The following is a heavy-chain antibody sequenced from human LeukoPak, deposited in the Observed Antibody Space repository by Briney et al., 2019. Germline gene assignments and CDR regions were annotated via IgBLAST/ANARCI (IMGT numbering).Heavy chain of an antibody. V-gene: IGHV3-48*03. CDR1: GFTFSSYE. Sequence: PGGSLRLSCAASGFTFSSYEMNWVRQAPGKGLEWISKISRSGSDIDYADSVKGRFTFTRDNAKNSLCLQMNSLRAEDTAVYYCARSPYRNPYYYYGVDVWGQGTTVTVSS. D-gene: IGHD4-11*01. CDR2: ISRSGSDI. CDR3: ARSPYRNPYYYYGVDV. J-gene: IGHJ6*02.